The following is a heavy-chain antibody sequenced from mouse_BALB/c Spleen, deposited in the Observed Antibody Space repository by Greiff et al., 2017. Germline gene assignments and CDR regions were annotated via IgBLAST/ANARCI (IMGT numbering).Heavy chain of an antibody. CDR2: ISYSGST. CDR1: GDSITSGY. J-gene: IGHJ3*01. CDR3: ARKGYYGSSFAY. V-gene: IGHV3-8*02. Sequence: EVKVEESGPSLVKPSQTLSLTCSVTGDSITSGYWNWIRKFPGNKLEYMGYISYSGSTYYNPSLKSRISITRDTSKNQYYLQLNSVTTEDTATYYCARKGYYGSSFAYWGQGTLVTVSA. D-gene: IGHD1-1*01.